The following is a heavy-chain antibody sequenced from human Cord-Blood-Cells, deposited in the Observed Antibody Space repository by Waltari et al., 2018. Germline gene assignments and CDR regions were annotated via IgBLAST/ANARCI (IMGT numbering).Heavy chain of an antibody. Sequence: EVQLVQSGAEVKKPGESLKISCKGSGYSFTSYWIGWVRQMPGKGLEWMGIIYPGDSDTRYSPSFQGQVTISADKSISTAYLQWSSLKASDTAMYYCARLRPLTGGRVGAFDIWGQGTMVTVSS. D-gene: IGHD7-27*01. CDR2: IYPGDSDT. CDR1: GYSFTSYW. J-gene: IGHJ3*02. CDR3: ARLRPLTGGRVGAFDI. V-gene: IGHV5-51*03.